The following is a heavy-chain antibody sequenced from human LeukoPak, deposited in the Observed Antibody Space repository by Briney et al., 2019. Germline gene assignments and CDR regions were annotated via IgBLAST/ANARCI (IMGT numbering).Heavy chain of an antibody. J-gene: IGHJ6*02. V-gene: IGHV3-11*01. Sequence: PGGSLRLSCAASGFTFSDYNMNWVRQAPGKVLEWVSYITNGGSTIHHADSVKGRFTISRDNAKKTLYLQMNSLRAEDTAVYYCARSIGLTGGGVDVWGQGTTVTVSS. D-gene: IGHD3-9*01. CDR2: ITNGGSTI. CDR1: GFTFSDYN. CDR3: ARSIGLTGGGVDV.